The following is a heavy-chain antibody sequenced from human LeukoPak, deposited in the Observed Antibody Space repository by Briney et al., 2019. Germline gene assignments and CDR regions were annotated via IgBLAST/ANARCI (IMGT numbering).Heavy chain of an antibody. J-gene: IGHJ4*02. CDR3: AKAVAVPAALSGYYDD. D-gene: IGHD2-2*01. CDR2: ISSSGYTA. CDR1: GFTFSNFA. Sequence: GGSLRLSCAASGFTFSNFAMSWVRQAPGKGLEWVSGISSSGYTAYYADSVKGRFTISRDNSKNTLYLHMSSLRAGDTAVYYCAKAVAVPAALSGYYDDWGQGTLVTVSS. V-gene: IGHV3-23*01.